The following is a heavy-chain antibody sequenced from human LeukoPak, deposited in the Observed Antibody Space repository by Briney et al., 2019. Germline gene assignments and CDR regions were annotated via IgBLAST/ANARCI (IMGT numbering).Heavy chain of an antibody. V-gene: IGHV3-13*01. CDR2: IGTAGDT. J-gene: IGHJ6*02. CDR3: ARGVRVAAPNYYYYYGMGV. Sequence: GGSLRLSCAASGFTFSSYDMHWVRQATGKGLEWVSAIGTAGDTYYPGSVKGRFTISRENAKNSLYLQMNSLRAGDTAVYYCARGVRVAAPNYYYYYGMGVWGQGTTVTVSS. D-gene: IGHD2-15*01. CDR1: GFTFSSYD.